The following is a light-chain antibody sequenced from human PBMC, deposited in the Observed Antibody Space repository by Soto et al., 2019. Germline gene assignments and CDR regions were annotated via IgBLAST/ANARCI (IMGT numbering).Light chain of an antibody. CDR2: GVS. Sequence: EIVLTQSPGTLSFSPGERASLSCLSSQTVSSTYLAWYQHKPGQAPRVLIYGVSSRATGIPDRFSGSGSGTDFTLTISRLEPEDFAVYHCQQYGSSPLITFGQGTRLEIK. J-gene: IGKJ5*01. V-gene: IGKV3-20*01. CDR3: QQYGSSPLIT. CDR1: QTVSSTY.